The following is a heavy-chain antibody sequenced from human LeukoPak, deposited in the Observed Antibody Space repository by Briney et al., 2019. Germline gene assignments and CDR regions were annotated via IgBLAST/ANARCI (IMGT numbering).Heavy chain of an antibody. Sequence: PSETLSLTCAVYGGSFSGYYWSWIRQPPGKGLEWIGEINHSGSTNYNPSLKSRVTISVDTSKNQFSLKLSSVTAADTAVYYCAIGIAARPPPDYWGQGTLVTVSS. CDR1: GGSFSGYY. CDR2: INHSGST. V-gene: IGHV4-34*01. D-gene: IGHD6-6*01. CDR3: AIGIAARPPPDY. J-gene: IGHJ4*02.